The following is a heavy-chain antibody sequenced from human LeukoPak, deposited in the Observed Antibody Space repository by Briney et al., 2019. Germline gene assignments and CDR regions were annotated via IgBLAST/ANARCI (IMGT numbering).Heavy chain of an antibody. Sequence: SQTLSLTCTVSGGSISSGSYYWRWIRQPPGKGLEWIGYIYYSGSTNYNPSLKSRVTISVDTSKNQFSLKLSSVTAADTAVYYCARVGMVRGVITRYWFDPWGQGTLVTVSS. J-gene: IGHJ5*02. D-gene: IGHD3-10*01. CDR2: IYYSGST. V-gene: IGHV4-61*01. CDR3: ARVGMVRGVITRYWFDP. CDR1: GGSISSGSYY.